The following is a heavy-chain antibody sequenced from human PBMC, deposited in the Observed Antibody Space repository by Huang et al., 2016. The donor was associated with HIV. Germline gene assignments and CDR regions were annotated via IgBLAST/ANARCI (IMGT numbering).Heavy chain of an antibody. V-gene: IGHV3-33*04. CDR2: IRNDGRKK. D-gene: IGHD3-22*01. Sequence: VQLIESGGGVVQPGKSLRLSCATSGFILSNYGMHWVRQAPGKGLKWVAFIRNDGRKKNYADSVRGRFTVGRDNGNNTLCLQMRSLGVDDTAVYYCARGDYYDSSGYHPGYFDYWGQGILVTVSS. CDR1: GFILSNYG. J-gene: IGHJ4*02. CDR3: ARGDYYDSSGYHPGYFDY.